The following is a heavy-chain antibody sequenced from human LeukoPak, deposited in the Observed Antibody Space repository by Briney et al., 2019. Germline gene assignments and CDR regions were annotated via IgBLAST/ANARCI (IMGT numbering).Heavy chain of an antibody. CDR2: IYYSGST. V-gene: IGHV4-59*01. J-gene: IGHJ4*02. Sequence: SETLSLTCTVSGGSISSYYWRWIRQPPGKGLEWVGYIYYSGSTNYNPSLKSRVTISVDTSKNQFSLKLSSVTAADTAVYYCARARARATVTTSLFDYWGQGTLVTVSS. D-gene: IGHD4-17*01. CDR3: ARARARATVTTSLFDY. CDR1: GGSISSYY.